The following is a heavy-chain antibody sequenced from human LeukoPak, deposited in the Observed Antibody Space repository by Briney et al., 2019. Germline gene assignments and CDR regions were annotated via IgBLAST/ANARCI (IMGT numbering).Heavy chain of an antibody. CDR2: ISYDGVVQ. V-gene: IGHV3-30-3*01. CDR3: ARRYNWNGGAFDI. CDR1: GFTFSSHA. J-gene: IGHJ3*02. Sequence: GGSLRLSCAASGFTFSSHAIHWVRQAPGKGLEWVAFISYDGVVQSYADSVKGRFTLSRDNSKNTLYLQMNSLRAEDTAVYYCARRYNWNGGAFDIWGQGTMVTVSS. D-gene: IGHD1-1*01.